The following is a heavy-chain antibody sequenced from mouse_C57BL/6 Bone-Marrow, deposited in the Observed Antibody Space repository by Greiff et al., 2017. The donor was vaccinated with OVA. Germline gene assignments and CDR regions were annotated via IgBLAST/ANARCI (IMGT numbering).Heavy chain of an antibody. Sequence: VQLQQSGAELVRPGASVKLSCTASGFNIKDYYMHWVKQRPEQGLEWIGRIDPEDGDTEYAPKFQGKATMTADTSSNTAYLQRSSLTSEDTAVYYCTSYGTWYFDVWGTGTTVTVSS. CDR1: GFNIKDYY. CDR3: TSYGTWYFDV. CDR2: IDPEDGDT. J-gene: IGHJ1*03. D-gene: IGHD2-1*01. V-gene: IGHV14-1*01.